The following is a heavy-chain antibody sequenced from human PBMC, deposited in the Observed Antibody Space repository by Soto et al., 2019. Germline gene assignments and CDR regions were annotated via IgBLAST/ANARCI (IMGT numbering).Heavy chain of an antibody. CDR3: ARHINIWESYSDETRNYFDY. CDR2: IYYSGST. J-gene: IGHJ4*02. D-gene: IGHD3-16*01. V-gene: IGHV4-59*08. CDR1: GGTISNYC. Sequence: PSEPLCLTCTVSGGTISNYCWSWIRQPPGKGLEWIGYIYYSGSTNYNPSHKSRVTISVDTSKNQYSLKLSSVTAADTAVYYCARHINIWESYSDETRNYFDYWGQGTLVTVSS.